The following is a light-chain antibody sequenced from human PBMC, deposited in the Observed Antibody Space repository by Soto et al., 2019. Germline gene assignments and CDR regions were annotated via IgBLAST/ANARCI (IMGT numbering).Light chain of an antibody. J-gene: IGLJ1*01. CDR3: SSFTTSSTYV. CDR2: DVT. Sequence: QSVLTQPPSVSGSPGQSVAISCSGSSSDVGSNNRVSWYQQSPGTAPKLMIYDVTNRPSGVPDRFSGSKSGNTASLTISGPQAEDEADYSCSSFTTSSTYVFGTGTKVTVL. V-gene: IGLV2-18*02. CDR1: SSDVGSNNR.